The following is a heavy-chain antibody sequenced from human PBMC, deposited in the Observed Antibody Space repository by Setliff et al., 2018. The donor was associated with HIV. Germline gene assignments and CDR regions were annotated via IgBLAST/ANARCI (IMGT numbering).Heavy chain of an antibody. CDR2: IYTSGST. J-gene: IGHJ4*02. D-gene: IGHD2-21*02. V-gene: IGHV4-61*02. CDR3: AGITVVTPYYFDY. Sequence: SETLSLTCTVSGGSFSSDIYYWSWIRQPAGKGLEWIGRIYTSGSTNYNPSLKSRVTISIDTSKNQFSLKLNSVTAADTAVYYCAGITVVTPYYFDYWGQGTQVTVSS. CDR1: GGSFSSDIYY.